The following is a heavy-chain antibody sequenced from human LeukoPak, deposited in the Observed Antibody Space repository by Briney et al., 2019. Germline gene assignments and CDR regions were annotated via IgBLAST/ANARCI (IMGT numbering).Heavy chain of an antibody. J-gene: IGHJ5*02. CDR1: GYTFTSYY. Sequence: AASVKVSCKASGYTFTSYYMHWVRQAPGQGLEWMGGINPSGGSTSYAQKFQGRVTMTRDMSTSTVYMELSSLRSEDTAVYYCARGGGVLLWFGELERSDWFDPWGQGTLVTVSS. CDR3: ARGGGVLLWFGELERSDWFDP. D-gene: IGHD3-10*01. CDR2: INPSGGST. V-gene: IGHV1-46*01.